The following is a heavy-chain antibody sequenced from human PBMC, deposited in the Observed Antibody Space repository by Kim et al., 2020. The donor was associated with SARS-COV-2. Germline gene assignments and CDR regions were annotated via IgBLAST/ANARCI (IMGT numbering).Heavy chain of an antibody. CDR2: ISGSGGST. V-gene: IGHV3-23*01. Sequence: GGSLRLSCAASGFTFSSYAMSWVRQAPGKGLEWVSAISGSGGSTYYADSVKGRFTISRDNSKNTLYLQMNSLRAEDTAVYYCAKDVYSGGLLWFGELSPYYYGMDVWGQGTTVTVSS. CDR3: AKDVYSGGLLWFGELSPYYYGMDV. D-gene: IGHD3-10*01. CDR1: GFTFSSYA. J-gene: IGHJ6*02.